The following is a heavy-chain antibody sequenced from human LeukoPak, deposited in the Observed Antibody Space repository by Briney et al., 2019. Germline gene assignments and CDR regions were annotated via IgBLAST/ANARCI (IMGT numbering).Heavy chain of an antibody. J-gene: IGHJ4*02. D-gene: IGHD2-15*01. CDR1: GFTFSSYA. CDR3: AKPPLSQGYCSGGRCYAVDY. V-gene: IGHV3-23*01. CDR2: ISTSGGTT. Sequence: PGGSLRLSCAASGFTFSSYALSWVRQAPGKGLEWVSAISTSGGTTYYADSVEGRFTISRDNSKNTPYLQMNSLRAEDTAVYYCAKPPLSQGYCSGGRCYAVDYWGQGTLVTVSS.